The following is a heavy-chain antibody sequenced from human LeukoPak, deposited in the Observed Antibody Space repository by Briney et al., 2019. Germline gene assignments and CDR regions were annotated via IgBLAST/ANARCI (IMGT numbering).Heavy chain of an antibody. D-gene: IGHD2-8*01. J-gene: IGHJ3*02. CDR1: GFTFSSYA. CDR3: ARVQGHPPNGLDI. V-gene: IGHV3-30-3*01. CDR2: ISYDGSSK. Sequence: GRSLRLSCAASGFTFSSYAMHWVRQAPGKGLEWVAVISYDGSSKYYADSVKGRFTISRDNSKNTLYLQMNSLRAEDTAVYYCARVQGHPPNGLDIWGQGTMVTVSS.